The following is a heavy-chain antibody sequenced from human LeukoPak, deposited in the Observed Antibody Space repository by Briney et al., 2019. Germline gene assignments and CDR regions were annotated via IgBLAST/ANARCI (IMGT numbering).Heavy chain of an antibody. D-gene: IGHD3-22*01. CDR1: GFTFSSYG. CDR3: AKDGGRTYYYDSSGYFPPFFDY. Sequence: PGGSLRLSCAASGFTFSSYGMHWVRQAPGKGLEWVAVISYDGSNKYYADSVKGRFTISRDNSKNTLYLQMNSLRAEDTAVYYCAKDGGRTYYYDSSGYFPPFFDYWGQGTLVTVSS. CDR2: ISYDGSNK. J-gene: IGHJ4*02. V-gene: IGHV3-30*18.